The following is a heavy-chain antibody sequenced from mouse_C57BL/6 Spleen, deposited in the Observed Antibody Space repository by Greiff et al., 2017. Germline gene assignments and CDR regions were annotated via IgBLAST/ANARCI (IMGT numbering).Heavy chain of an antibody. D-gene: IGHD2-4*01. CDR1: GFNIKNTY. CDR3: ARRDYVYFDV. J-gene: IGHJ1*03. V-gene: IGHV14-3*01. Sequence: VQLKESVAELVRPGASVKLSCTASGFNIKNTYMPWVKQRPEQGLEWIGRIDPANGNTKYAPKFQGKATITADTSSNTAYLQLSSLTSEDTAIYYCARRDYVYFDVWGTGTTVTVSS. CDR2: IDPANGNT.